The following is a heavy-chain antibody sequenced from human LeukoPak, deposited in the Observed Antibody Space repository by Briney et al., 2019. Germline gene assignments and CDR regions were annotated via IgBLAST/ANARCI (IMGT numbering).Heavy chain of an antibody. J-gene: IGHJ4*02. CDR1: GFTFSNYW. CDR3: TRSPDGVDY. CDR2: IKQDGSEK. D-gene: IGHD3-10*01. Sequence: GGSLRLSCAASGFTFSNYWMTWVRQVPGKGPEWVANIKQDGSEKYYLDSVKGRFTISRDNAKNSLYLEMNSLRAEDTAVYYCTRSPDGVDYWGQGTLVTVSS. V-gene: IGHV3-7*01.